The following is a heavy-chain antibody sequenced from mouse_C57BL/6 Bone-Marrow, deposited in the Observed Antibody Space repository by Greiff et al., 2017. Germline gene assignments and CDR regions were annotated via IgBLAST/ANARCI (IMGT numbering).Heavy chain of an antibody. CDR1: GFTFSSYG. Sequence: VQLKESGGDLVKPGGSLKLSCAASGFTFSSYGMSWVRQTPDKRLEWVATISSGGSYTYYPDSVKGRFTISRDNAKNTLYLQMSSLKSEDTAMYYCAIWLRRAMDYWGQGTSVTVSS. V-gene: IGHV5-6*01. D-gene: IGHD2-2*01. CDR3: AIWLRRAMDY. J-gene: IGHJ4*01. CDR2: ISSGGSYT.